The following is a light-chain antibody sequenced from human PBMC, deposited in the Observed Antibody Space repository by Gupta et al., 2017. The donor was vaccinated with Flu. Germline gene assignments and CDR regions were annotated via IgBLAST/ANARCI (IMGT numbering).Light chain of an antibody. V-gene: IGKV1-17*01. CDR3: LQHNSYPLT. CDR1: QDIRTD. Sequence: DIQMTHSPSSLSASVGDRVTITCRASQDIRTDLGWYQQKPERAPNRLIYAASTLQSGVPSRFSGSGSGTEFTLSINSLQPEDFATYYCLQHNSYPLTFGGGTKVEIK. J-gene: IGKJ4*01. CDR2: AAS.